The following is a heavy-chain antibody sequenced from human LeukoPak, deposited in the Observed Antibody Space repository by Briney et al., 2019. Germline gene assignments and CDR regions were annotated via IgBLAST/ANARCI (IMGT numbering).Heavy chain of an antibody. CDR3: ARHSRGSEYGMDV. Sequence: SETLSLTCTVSGGSISSSSYYWRWIRQPPGKGLEWIGSIYYSGCTYYNPSLKSRVTISVDTSKNQFSLKLSSVTAADTAVYYCARHSRGSEYGMDVWGQGTTITVSS. J-gene: IGHJ6*02. D-gene: IGHD3-10*01. CDR2: IYYSGCT. V-gene: IGHV4-39*01. CDR1: GGSISSSSYY.